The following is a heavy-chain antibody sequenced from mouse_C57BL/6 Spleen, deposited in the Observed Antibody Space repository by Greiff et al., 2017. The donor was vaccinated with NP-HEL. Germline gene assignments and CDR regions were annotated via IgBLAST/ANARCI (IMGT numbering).Heavy chain of an antibody. J-gene: IGHJ1*03. CDR3: ARNRYFDV. Sequence: QVQLKESGPGLVAPSQSLSITCTVSGFSLTSYAISWVRQPPGKGLEWLGVIWTGGGTNYNLALKSRLSISKDNSKSQVVLKKDSLQTDGAATYYCARNRYFDVWGTGTTVTVSS. V-gene: IGHV2-9-1*01. CDR1: GFSLTSYA. CDR2: IWTGGGT.